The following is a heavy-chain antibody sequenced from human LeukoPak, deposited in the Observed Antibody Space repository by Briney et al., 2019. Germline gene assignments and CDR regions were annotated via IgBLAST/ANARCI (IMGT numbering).Heavy chain of an antibody. CDR2: IDSDGSST. CDR3: ARAPPFNTYFDY. CDR1: GFSFSSYW. Sequence: GGSLRLSCAASGFSFSSYWMHWVRQTPGKGLVWVSRIDSDGSSTSYADSVQGRFTISRDNAKNTLYLQMNSLRAEDTAVYYCARAPPFNTYFDYWSQRTLVTVSS. V-gene: IGHV3-74*01. D-gene: IGHD2/OR15-2a*01. J-gene: IGHJ4*02.